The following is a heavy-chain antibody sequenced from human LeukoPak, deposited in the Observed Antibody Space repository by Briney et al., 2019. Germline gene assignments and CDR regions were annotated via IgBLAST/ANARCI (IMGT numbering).Heavy chain of an antibody. J-gene: IGHJ4*02. Sequence: ASVKVSCKASGYTFTSYGISWVRQAPGQGLEWMGWISAYNGNTNYAQKLQGRVTMTTDTSTSTAYMELRSLRSDDTAVYYCARDGRTMRKLWIGRPTYYYDSGGHDFDYWGQGTLVTVSS. CDR3: ARDGRTMRKLWIGRPTYYYDSGGHDFDY. V-gene: IGHV1-18*01. D-gene: IGHD3-22*01. CDR2: ISAYNGNT. CDR1: GYTFTSYG.